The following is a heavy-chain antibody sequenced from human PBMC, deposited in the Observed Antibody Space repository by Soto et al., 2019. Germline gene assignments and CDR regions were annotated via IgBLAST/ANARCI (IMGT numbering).Heavy chain of an antibody. V-gene: IGHV1-18*01. CDR3: AGVYSSSWSNKDYNWFDP. CDR2: ISAYNGNT. Sequence: ASVKVSCKASGYTFTSYGISWVRQAPGQGLEWMGWISAYNGNTNYAQKLQGRVTMTTDTSTSTAYMELRSLRSDDTAVYYCAGVYSSSWSNKDYNWFDPWGQGTLVTVSS. J-gene: IGHJ5*02. CDR1: GYTFTSYG. D-gene: IGHD6-13*01.